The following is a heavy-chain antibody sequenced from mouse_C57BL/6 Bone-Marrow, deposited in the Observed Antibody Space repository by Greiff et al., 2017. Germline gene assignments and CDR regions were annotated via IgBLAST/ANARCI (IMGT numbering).Heavy chain of an antibody. J-gene: IGHJ1*03. CDR2: IRLKSDNYAT. CDR1: GFTFSNYW. V-gene: IGHV6-3*01. Sequence: EVLLVESGGGLVQPGGSMKLSCVASGFTFSNYWMNWVRQSPEKGLEWVAQIRLKSDNYATHYAESVKGRFTISRDDSKSSIYLKMNNLRAEDTGIYYCTAELGHWYFDVWGTGTTVTVSS. D-gene: IGHD4-1*01. CDR3: TAELGHWYFDV.